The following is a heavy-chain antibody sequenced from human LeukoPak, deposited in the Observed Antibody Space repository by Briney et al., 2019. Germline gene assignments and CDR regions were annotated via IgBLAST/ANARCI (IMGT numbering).Heavy chain of an antibody. D-gene: IGHD2-8*01. J-gene: IGHJ6*02. CDR1: GYTFTGYY. V-gene: IGHV7-4-1*02. CDR2: INTNTGNP. CDR3: ARVVLAPYYYYGMDV. Sequence: ASVKVSCKASGYTFTGYYMHWVRQAPGQGLEWMGWINTNTGNPTYAQGFTGRFVFSLDTSVSTAYLQISSLKAEDTAVYYCARVVLAPYYYYGMDVWGQGTTVTVSS.